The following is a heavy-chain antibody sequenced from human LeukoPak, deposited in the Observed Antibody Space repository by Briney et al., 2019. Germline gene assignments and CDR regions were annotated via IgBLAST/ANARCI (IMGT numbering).Heavy chain of an antibody. Sequence: ASVKVSCKASGYTFTGYYMHWVRQAPGQGLEWMGWINPNSGGTNYAQKFQGRVNMTRDTSISTAYMELSRLRSDDTAVYYCAREYSGSYSLDYWGQGTLVTVSS. V-gene: IGHV1-2*02. J-gene: IGHJ4*02. CDR1: GYTFTGYY. D-gene: IGHD1-26*01. CDR3: AREYSGSYSLDY. CDR2: INPNSGGT.